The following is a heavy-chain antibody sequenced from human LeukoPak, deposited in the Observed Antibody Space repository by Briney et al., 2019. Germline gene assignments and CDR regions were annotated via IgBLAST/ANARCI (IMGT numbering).Heavy chain of an antibody. Sequence: SQTLSLTCAISGDGFSSNSVTWNWIRQSPSRGLEWLGRTYYRSTWYNDYAVSVRGRITVNPDTSKNQFSLHLNSVTPEDTAVYYCARRLTQYDCFDPWGQGILVTVSS. D-gene: IGHD2-2*01. CDR2: TYYRSTWYN. CDR3: ARRLTQYDCFDP. J-gene: IGHJ5*02. CDR1: GDGFSSNSVT. V-gene: IGHV6-1*01.